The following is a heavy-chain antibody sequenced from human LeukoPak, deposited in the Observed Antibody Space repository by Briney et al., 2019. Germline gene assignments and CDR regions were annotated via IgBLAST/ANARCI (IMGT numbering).Heavy chain of an antibody. CDR3: ARVPRYCSGGSCYHNDY. CDR2: ISSSGSTI. V-gene: IGHV3-11*01. CDR1: GFTFSDYY. Sequence: GGSLRLSCTASGFTFSDYYMSWLRQAPGRGLGGVSYISSSGSTIDYADSVKGRFTISRDNTKNSLYLEMNSLRAEDTAVYYCARVPRYCSGGSCYHNDYWGQGTLVTVSS. J-gene: IGHJ4*02. D-gene: IGHD2-15*01.